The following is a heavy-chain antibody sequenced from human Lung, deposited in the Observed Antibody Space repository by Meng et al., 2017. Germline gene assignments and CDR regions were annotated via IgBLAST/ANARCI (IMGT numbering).Heavy chain of an antibody. CDR2: INHSGST. CDR1: GGFFSDYY. D-gene: IGHD4-11*01. CDR3: ARGPTTMAHDFDY. Sequence: VPLDHWGSRLLKASETQSHPCVVSGGFFSDYYWRWIRKRPGKGLEWSGEINHSGSTNYNTSLGSRATISVDTSQNNLSLKLSSVTAADSAVYYCARGPTTMAHDFDYWGQGTLVTVSS. V-gene: IGHV4-34*01. J-gene: IGHJ4*02.